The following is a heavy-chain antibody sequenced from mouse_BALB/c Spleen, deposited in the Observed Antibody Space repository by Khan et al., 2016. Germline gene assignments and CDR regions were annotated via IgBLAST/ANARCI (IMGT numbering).Heavy chain of an antibody. CDR1: GYTFTSYT. Sequence: QVQLQQSGAELARPGASVKMSGKASGYTFTSYTMHWVKQRPGQGLEWIGYINPSSGYTNYNQKFKDKATLTADKSSSTAYMQLSSLTSEDSAVYYGARPYYYGSSLFAYWGQGTLVTVSA. CDR3: ARPYYYGSSLFAY. J-gene: IGHJ3*01. V-gene: IGHV1-4*01. CDR2: INPSSGYT. D-gene: IGHD1-1*01.